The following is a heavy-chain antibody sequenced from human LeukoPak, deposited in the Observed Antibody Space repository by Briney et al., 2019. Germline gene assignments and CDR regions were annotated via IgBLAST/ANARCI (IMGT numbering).Heavy chain of an antibody. CDR1: GGSISSSSYY. J-gene: IGHJ5*02. V-gene: IGHV4-39*01. CDR2: IYYSGST. CDR3: ARSPAAVTGTGWFDP. Sequence: SETLSLTCTFSGGSISSSSYYWGWIRQPPGKGLEWIGSIYYSGSTYYNPSLKSRLTIFVDTPKNQFSLKLSSVTAADTAVYYCARSPAAVTGTGWFDPWGQGTLVTVSS. D-gene: IGHD6-19*01.